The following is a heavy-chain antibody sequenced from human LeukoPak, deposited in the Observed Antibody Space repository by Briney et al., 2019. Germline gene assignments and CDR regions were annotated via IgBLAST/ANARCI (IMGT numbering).Heavy chain of an antibody. CDR3: ASDIVATSGDF. CDR1: GFTFSYFY. Sequence: GGSLRLSCAASGFTFSYFYISWIRQAPGKGLEWVSYITSGGRAIYYADSVQGRFTISRDNARNSLYLQMNGLRAEDTAVYYCASDIVATSGDFLGQGTLVAVSS. CDR2: ITSGGRAI. J-gene: IGHJ4*02. V-gene: IGHV3-11*01. D-gene: IGHD5-12*01.